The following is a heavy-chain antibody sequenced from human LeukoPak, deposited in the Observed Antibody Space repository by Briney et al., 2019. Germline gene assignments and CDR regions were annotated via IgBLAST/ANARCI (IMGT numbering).Heavy chain of an antibody. CDR2: MDPKSGDT. CDR3: ATKGGLTPNTLAM. V-gene: IGHV1-2*02. CDR1: GYNFTVCY. Sequence: ASVKVSCKGSGYNFTVCYMHWVRQAPGQGLEWMGWMDPKSGDTIYAPKFQGRVSMTRDTSITTAYMELSSLTFDDSAMYYCATKGGLTPNTLAMWGHGTMVTVSS. J-gene: IGHJ3*01. D-gene: IGHD2-15*01.